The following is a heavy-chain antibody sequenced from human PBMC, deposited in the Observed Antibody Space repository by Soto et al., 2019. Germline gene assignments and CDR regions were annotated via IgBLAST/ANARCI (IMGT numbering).Heavy chain of an antibody. Sequence: SETLSLTCTVSGGSISSYYWSWIRQPPGKGLEWIGYIYYSGSTNYNPSLKSRVTISVDTSKNQFSLKLSSVTAADTAVYYCARGGLYCSGGSCYSIFFDYWGQGTLVTVSS. D-gene: IGHD2-15*01. J-gene: IGHJ4*02. CDR2: IYYSGST. CDR1: GGSISSYY. V-gene: IGHV4-59*01. CDR3: ARGGLYCSGGSCYSIFFDY.